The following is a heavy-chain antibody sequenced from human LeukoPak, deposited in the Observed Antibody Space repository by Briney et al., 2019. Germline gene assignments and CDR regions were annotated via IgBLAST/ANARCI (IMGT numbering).Heavy chain of an antibody. CDR1: GYTFTTYG. D-gene: IGHD6-6*01. CDR3: ARDLIAVRPGWFDP. V-gene: IGHV1-18*01. J-gene: IGHJ5*02. CDR2: ISAYNGNT. Sequence: ASVKVSCKASGYTFTTYGISWVRQAPGQGPEWMGWISAYNGNTNYAQQFQGRVTMTTDTSMSTAYMELRSLRSDDTAVYYCARDLIAVRPGWFDPWGQGSLVTVSS.